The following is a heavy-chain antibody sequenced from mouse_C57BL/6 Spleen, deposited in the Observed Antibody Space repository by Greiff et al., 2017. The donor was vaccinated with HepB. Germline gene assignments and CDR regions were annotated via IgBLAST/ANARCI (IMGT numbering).Heavy chain of an antibody. V-gene: IGHV1-50*01. D-gene: IGHD2-4*01. CDR3: AQYEYDVAY. CDR2: IDPSDSYT. CDR1: GYTFTSYW. J-gene: IGHJ3*01. Sequence: QVQLQQSGAELVKPGASVKLSCKASGYTFTSYWMQWVKQRPGQGLEWIGEIDPSDSYTNYNQKFKGKATLTVDTSSSTAYMQLSSLTSEDSAVYYCAQYEYDVAYWGQGTLVTVAA.